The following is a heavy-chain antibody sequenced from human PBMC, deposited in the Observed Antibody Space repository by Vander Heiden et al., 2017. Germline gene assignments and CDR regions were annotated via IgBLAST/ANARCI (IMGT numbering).Heavy chain of an antibody. CDR1: GFTFSSYA. J-gene: IGHJ4*02. Sequence: EVQLLESGGGLVQPGGSLRLSCAASGFTFSSYAMSWVRQAPGKGLEWVSAISGSGGSTYYADSVKGRFTISRDNSKNTLYLQINSLRAEDTAVYYCAKDQYSRPYYFDYWGQGTLVTVSS. CDR2: ISGSGGST. CDR3: AKDQYSRPYYFDY. V-gene: IGHV3-23*01. D-gene: IGHD6-6*01.